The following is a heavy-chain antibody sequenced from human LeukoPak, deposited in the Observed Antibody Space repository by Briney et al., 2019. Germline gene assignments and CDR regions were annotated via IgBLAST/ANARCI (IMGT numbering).Heavy chain of an antibody. V-gene: IGHV4-34*01. CDR2: INHSGST. CDR3: ARRAAIYDFWSGYVYYYYMDV. CDR1: GGSFSGYY. D-gene: IGHD3-3*01. J-gene: IGHJ6*03. Sequence: SETLSLTCAVYGGSFSGYYWSWIRQPPGKGLEWIGEINHSGSTNYNPSLKSRVTISVDTSKNQFSLKLSSVTAADTAVYYCARRAAIYDFWSGYVYYYYMDVWGKGTTVTVSS.